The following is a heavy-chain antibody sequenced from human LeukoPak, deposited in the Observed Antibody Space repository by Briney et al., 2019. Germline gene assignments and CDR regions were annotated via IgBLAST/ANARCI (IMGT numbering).Heavy chain of an antibody. D-gene: IGHD3-22*01. V-gene: IGHV1-69*05. CDR2: IIPIFGTA. Sequence: GSSVKVSCKASGGTFSNYAISWVRQAPGQGLEWMGGIIPIFGTANYAQKFQGRVTITTDESTSTAYMELSSLRSEDTAVYYCARDSGLYDSNHFDYWGQGTLVTVSS. J-gene: IGHJ4*02. CDR1: GGTFSNYA. CDR3: ARDSGLYDSNHFDY.